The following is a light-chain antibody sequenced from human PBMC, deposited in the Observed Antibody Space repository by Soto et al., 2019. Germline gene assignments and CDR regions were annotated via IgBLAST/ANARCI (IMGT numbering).Light chain of an antibody. CDR1: QSVLYSSNNKNY. J-gene: IGKJ1*01. Sequence: DIVMTQSPDSLAVFLGERATINCKSSQSVLYSSNNKNYLAWYQQKPGQPPKLLIYWASTRESGVPDRFSGSGSGTDFTLTISNLQAEEVAVYYCHQYYSTPWTFGQGTKVEIK. CDR2: WAS. V-gene: IGKV4-1*01. CDR3: HQYYSTPWT.